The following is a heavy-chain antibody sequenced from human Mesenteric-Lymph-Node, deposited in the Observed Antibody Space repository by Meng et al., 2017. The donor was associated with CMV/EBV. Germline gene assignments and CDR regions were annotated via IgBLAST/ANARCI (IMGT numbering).Heavy chain of an antibody. J-gene: IGHJ6*02. CDR1: GYTFTSYG. CDR3: ARVVVVPVDYYTMDV. V-gene: IGHV1-18*01. D-gene: IGHD2-2*01. Sequence: ASVKVSCKASGYTFTSYGITWVRQAPGQGLEWMGWISAYNGNTNYAQRLQGRVTMTTDTSTSTAYMELRSLRSDDTAVYYCARVVVVPVDYYTMDVWGQGTTVTVSS. CDR2: ISAYNGNT.